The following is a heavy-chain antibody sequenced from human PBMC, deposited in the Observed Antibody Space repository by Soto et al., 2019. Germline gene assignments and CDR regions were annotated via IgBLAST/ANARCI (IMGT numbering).Heavy chain of an antibody. V-gene: IGHV1-2*04. CDR2: INPNSGGT. D-gene: IGHD5-18*01. CDR3: ARAEYSYGRLFDY. Sequence: GASVKVSCKASGYTFTGYYMHWVRQAPGQGLEWMGWINPNSGGTNYAQKFQGWVTMTRDTSISTAYMELSRLRSDDTAVYYCARAEYSYGRLFDYWGQGTLVTV. J-gene: IGHJ4*02. CDR1: GYTFTGYY.